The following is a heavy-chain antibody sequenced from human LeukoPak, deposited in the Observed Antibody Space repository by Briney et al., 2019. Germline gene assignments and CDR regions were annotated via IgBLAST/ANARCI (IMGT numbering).Heavy chain of an antibody. J-gene: IGHJ6*03. Sequence: GGSLRLSCAASGFTFDDYAMHWVRHAPGKGLEWVSLISGDGGSTYYADSVKGRFTISRDNSKNSLYLQMNSLRTEDTALYYCAKGLSVGEYYYYMDVWGKGTTVTVSS. CDR1: GFTFDDYA. CDR3: AKGLSVGEYYYYMDV. D-gene: IGHD3-16*01. V-gene: IGHV3-43*02. CDR2: ISGDGGST.